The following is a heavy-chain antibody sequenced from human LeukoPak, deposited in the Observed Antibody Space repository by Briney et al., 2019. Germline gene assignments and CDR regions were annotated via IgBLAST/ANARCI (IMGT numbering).Heavy chain of an antibody. J-gene: IGHJ5*02. CDR1: GFTFTDAW. D-gene: IGHD3-22*01. V-gene: IGHV3-66*01. CDR2: IYANGYT. CDR3: ARVRASQDYYDSSGYPQPLWFDP. Sequence: PGGSLRLSCAASGFTFTDAWMTWVRQAPGRGLEWVSLIYANGYTTYADSVKGRFSISRDNSKNTLFLQMNSLRAEDTAVYYCARVRASQDYYDSSGYPQPLWFDPWGQGTLVTVSS.